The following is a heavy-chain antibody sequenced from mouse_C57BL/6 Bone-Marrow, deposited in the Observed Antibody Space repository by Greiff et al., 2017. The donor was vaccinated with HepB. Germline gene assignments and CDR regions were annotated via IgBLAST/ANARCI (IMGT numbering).Heavy chain of an antibody. CDR1: GYTFTDYY. CDR3: ARDYTVASDY. V-gene: IGHV1-76*01. CDR2: IYPGSGNT. Sequence: QVQLKESGAELVRPGASVKLSCKASGYTFTDYYINWVKQRPGQGLEWIARIYPGSGNTYYNEKFKGKATLTAEKSSSTAFMQLSSLTSEDSAVYFCARDYTVASDYWGQGTTLTVSS. J-gene: IGHJ2*01. D-gene: IGHD1-1*01.